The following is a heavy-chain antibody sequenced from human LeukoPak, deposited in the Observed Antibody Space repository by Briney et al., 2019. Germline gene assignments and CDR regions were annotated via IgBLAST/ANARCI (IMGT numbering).Heavy chain of an antibody. V-gene: IGHV4-30-4*08. CDR3: AREIMTTNAFDI. CDR1: GGSISSYY. Sequence: SETLSLTCTVSGGSISSYYWSWIRQPPGKGLEWIGYIYYSGSTYYNPSLKGRVTISVDTSKNQFSLKLSSVTAADTAVYYCAREIMTTNAFDIWGQGTMVTVSS. CDR2: IYYSGST. D-gene: IGHD4-11*01. J-gene: IGHJ3*02.